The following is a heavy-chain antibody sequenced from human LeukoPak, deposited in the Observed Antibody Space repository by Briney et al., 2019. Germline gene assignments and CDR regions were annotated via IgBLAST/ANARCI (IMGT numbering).Heavy chain of an antibody. D-gene: IGHD3-10*01. J-gene: IGHJ6*02. V-gene: IGHV4-59*11. CDR1: GGSISSHY. Sequence: PSETLSLTCTVSGGSISSHYWSWIRQPPGKGLEWIGYIYYSGSTNYNPSLKSRVTISVDTSKNQFSLKLSSVTAADTTVYYCARDRYYGSGSSYGMDVWGQGTMVTVSS. CDR3: ARDRYYGSGSSYGMDV. CDR2: IYYSGST.